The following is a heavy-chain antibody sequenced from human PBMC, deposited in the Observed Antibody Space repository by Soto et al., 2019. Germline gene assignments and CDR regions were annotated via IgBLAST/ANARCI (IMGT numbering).Heavy chain of an antibody. Sequence: SETLSLTCTVSGGSISSYYWSWIRQPPGKGLEWIGYIYYSGSTNYNPSLKSRVTISVDTSKNQFSLKLSSVTAADTAVYYCARDRKFSGYDTYYYYYYGMDVWGQGTTVTAP. CDR2: IYYSGST. D-gene: IGHD5-12*01. CDR1: GGSISSYY. CDR3: ARDRKFSGYDTYYYYYYGMDV. V-gene: IGHV4-59*01. J-gene: IGHJ6*02.